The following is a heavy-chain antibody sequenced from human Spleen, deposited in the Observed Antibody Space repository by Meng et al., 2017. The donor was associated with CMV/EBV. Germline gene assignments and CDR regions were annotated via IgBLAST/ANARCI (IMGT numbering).Heavy chain of an antibody. CDR1: G. CDR3: AHRDWHYSFCSRTSCHIRSGWFDP. V-gene: IGHV2-5*01. CDR2: IYWNDDK. D-gene: IGHD2-2*02. J-gene: IGHJ5*02. Sequence: GVGWIRQPPGKALEWLALIYWNDDKRYRPSLRSRLTITKNTSKNQVVLTMTNVDSADTATYYCAHRDWHYSFCSRTSCHIRSGWFDPWGQGTLVTVSS.